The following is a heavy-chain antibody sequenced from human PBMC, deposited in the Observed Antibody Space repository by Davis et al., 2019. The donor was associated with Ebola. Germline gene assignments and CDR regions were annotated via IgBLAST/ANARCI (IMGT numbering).Heavy chain of an antibody. CDR3: ARVRGSSTSWTYYYYGMDV. Sequence: SETLSLTCTVSGGSLYNYYWSWFRQPPGKALEWIGYIYYSGSTNYNPSLKSRVTISVDTSKNQFSLKLSSVTAADTAVYYCARVRGSSTSWTYYYYGMDVWGQGTTVTVSS. D-gene: IGHD2-2*01. CDR1: GGSLYNYY. CDR2: IYYSGST. V-gene: IGHV4-59*12. J-gene: IGHJ6*02.